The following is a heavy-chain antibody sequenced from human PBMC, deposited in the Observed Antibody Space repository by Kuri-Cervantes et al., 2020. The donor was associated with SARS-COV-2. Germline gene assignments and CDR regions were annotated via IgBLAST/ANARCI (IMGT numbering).Heavy chain of an antibody. CDR2: IYPADSDT. CDR1: GYKFHAYW. Sequence: GGSLRLSCKGSGYKFHAYWIAWVRQMPGKGLECMGIIYPADSDTRYSPSFQGQVTISADKSINTAYLQWNNLKASDTAMYYCARLPVSGDHYFDYWGQGTSVTVSS. V-gene: IGHV5-51*01. CDR3: ARLPVSGDHYFDY. D-gene: IGHD2-21*01. J-gene: IGHJ4*02.